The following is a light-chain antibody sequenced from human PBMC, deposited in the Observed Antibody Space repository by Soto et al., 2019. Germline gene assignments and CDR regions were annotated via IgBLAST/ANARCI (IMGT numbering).Light chain of an antibody. V-gene: IGLV1-47*01. CDR2: RNN. CDR1: SSNIGNSY. CDR3: AAWDDSLSGVV. Sequence: QSVLTQPPSASGTPGQRVTISCSGSSSNIGNSYVYWYQQLPGTAPKLLIYRNNQRPSGVPDRFSGSKSGTSASLAISGLRSEDEADYYCAAWDDSLSGVVFGGGTKLTVL. J-gene: IGLJ2*01.